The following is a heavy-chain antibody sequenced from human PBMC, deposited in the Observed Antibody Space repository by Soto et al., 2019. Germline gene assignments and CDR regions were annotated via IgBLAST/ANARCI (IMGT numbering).Heavy chain of an antibody. Sequence: QVQLVESGGGVVQPGRSLRLSCAASGFTFSSYGMHWVRQAPGKGLEWVAVISYDGSNKYYADSVKGRFTISRDNSKNTLYLQMNRLRAEDTAVYYCAIARAYYYDSSALGDYWGQGTLVTVSS. D-gene: IGHD3-22*01. CDR2: ISYDGSNK. J-gene: IGHJ4*02. V-gene: IGHV3-30*03. CDR3: AIARAYYYDSSALGDY. CDR1: GFTFSSYG.